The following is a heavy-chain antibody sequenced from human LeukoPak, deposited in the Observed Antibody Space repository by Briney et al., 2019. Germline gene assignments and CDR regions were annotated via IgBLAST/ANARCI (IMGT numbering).Heavy chain of an antibody. Sequence: GGSLRLSCAASGFTFSSYAMSWVRQAPGKGLEWVSAISGSGGSTYYADSVKGRFTISRDNSKNTLYLQMNSLRAEDTAVYYCAKDLDPQYQLLSYLQHWGQGTLVTVSP. CDR1: GFTFSSYA. CDR3: AKDLDPQYQLLSYLQH. CDR2: ISGSGGST. D-gene: IGHD2-2*01. V-gene: IGHV3-23*01. J-gene: IGHJ1*01.